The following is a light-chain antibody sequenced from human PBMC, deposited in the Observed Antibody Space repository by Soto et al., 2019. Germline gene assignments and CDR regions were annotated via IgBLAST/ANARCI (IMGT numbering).Light chain of an antibody. V-gene: IGKV3-20*01. J-gene: IGKJ2*03. CDR1: QNVARSN. CDR2: GAS. CDR3: QQYGRSPPYS. Sequence: EIVLTQSADTLSLSPGERATLSCRATQNVARSNLAWYQHRPGQAPRLLISGASTRAADTPDRFSGSGSGAQITLTISRLEPDDFSVYYCQQYGRSPPYSLGQGTRLEI.